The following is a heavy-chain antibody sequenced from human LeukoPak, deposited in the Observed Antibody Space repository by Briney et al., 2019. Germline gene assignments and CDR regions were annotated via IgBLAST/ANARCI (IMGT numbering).Heavy chain of an antibody. J-gene: IGHJ4*02. CDR2: ISSSSGYI. CDR1: GFTFSSYG. CDR3: ARAVGDLAVSGREDY. V-gene: IGHV3-21*01. D-gene: IGHD6-19*01. Sequence: ETGGSLRLSCAASGFTFSSYGMSWVRQAPGKGLEWVSSISSSSGYIYYADSLKGRFTISRDNAKTSLYLQMNTARAEDTAVYYCARAVGDLAVSGREDYWGQGTLVTVSS.